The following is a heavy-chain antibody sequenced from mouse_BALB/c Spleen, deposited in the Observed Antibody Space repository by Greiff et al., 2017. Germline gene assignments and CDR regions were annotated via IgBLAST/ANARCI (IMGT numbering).Heavy chain of an antibody. D-gene: IGHD1-2*01. CDR3: ALHYSGPFAY. CDR1: GYSFTGYN. V-gene: IGHV1S135*01. J-gene: IGHJ3*01. CDR2: IDPYNGGT. Sequence: VQLQQSGPELGKPGASVKISCKASGYSFTGYNMYWVKQSHRKSLEWIGYIDPYNGGTSYNQKSKGKATLTVDKSSSTAYMHLNSLTSEDSAIYYCALHYSGPFAYWGQGTLVTVSA.